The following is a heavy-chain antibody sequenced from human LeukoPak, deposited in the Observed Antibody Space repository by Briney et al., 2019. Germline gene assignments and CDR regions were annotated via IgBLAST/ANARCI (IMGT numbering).Heavy chain of an antibody. Sequence: PGGSLRLSCAASGFTFSSYSMNWVRQAPGKGLEWVSSISSSSSYIYYADSVKGRFTISRDNAKNSLYLQMNSLRAEDTAVYYCARESILRYFFDYWGQGTLVTVSS. CDR3: ARESILRYFFDY. CDR2: ISSSSSYI. D-gene: IGHD3-9*01. J-gene: IGHJ4*02. CDR1: GFTFSSYS. V-gene: IGHV3-21*01.